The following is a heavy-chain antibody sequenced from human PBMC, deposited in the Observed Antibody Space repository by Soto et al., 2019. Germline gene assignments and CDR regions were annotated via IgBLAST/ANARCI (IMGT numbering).Heavy chain of an antibody. J-gene: IGHJ6*02. D-gene: IGHD2-21*01. Sequence: QVQLVESGGGVVQPGRSLRLSCAASGFIVSNYGMHWVRQAPGKLLEWMAVTSYDGRKKYYADSVKGRFTISKDNSKNTVYLQMNSLRIEDTAVYYCAKCGLSGRGMDAWGQGTTVTVSS. CDR3: AKCGLSGRGMDA. CDR2: TSYDGRKK. CDR1: GFIVSNYG. V-gene: IGHV3-30*18.